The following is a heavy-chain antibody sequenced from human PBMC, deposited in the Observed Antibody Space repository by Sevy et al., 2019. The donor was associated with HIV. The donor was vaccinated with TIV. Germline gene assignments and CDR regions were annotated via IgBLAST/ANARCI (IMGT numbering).Heavy chain of an antibody. D-gene: IGHD3-10*01. CDR2: IYYSGST. V-gene: IGHV4-59*01. Sequence: SETLSLTCTVSGGSISSYYWSWIRQPPGKGLEWIGYIYYSGSTNHNPSLKSRVTISVDTSKNQFSLKLSSVTAADTAVYYCARVGDYGSGSYYHYWGQGTLVTVSS. CDR1: GGSISSYY. CDR3: ARVGDYGSGSYYHY. J-gene: IGHJ4*02.